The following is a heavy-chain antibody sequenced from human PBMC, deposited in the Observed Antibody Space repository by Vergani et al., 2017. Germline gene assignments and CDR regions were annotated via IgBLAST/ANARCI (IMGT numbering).Heavy chain of an antibody. D-gene: IGHD3-9*01. J-gene: IGHJ4*02. Sequence: QVQLVQSGAEVKKPGSSVKVSCKTSGYTFSNYYMHWVRQAPGQGLEWMGIINPSGGHTNYAQKFQGIVTLTRDTSTSTVYMELSSLRSEDTAIYYCASGDYGILTGYRYWGQGTLVTVSA. V-gene: IGHV1-46*03. CDR3: ASGDYGILTGYRY. CDR2: INPSGGHT. CDR1: GYTFSNYY.